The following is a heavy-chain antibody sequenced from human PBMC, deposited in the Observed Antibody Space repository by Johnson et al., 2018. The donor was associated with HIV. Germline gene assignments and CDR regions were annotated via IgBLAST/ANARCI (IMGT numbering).Heavy chain of an antibody. D-gene: IGHD2-15*01. V-gene: IGHV3-9*01. CDR3: SKDVLSLGYCSGGGCWEDAFDI. J-gene: IGHJ3*02. CDR1: GFTFSNHA. Sequence: QLVESGGGVVQPGRSLRLSCAASGFTFSNHALHWVRQAPGKGLEWVASISWNSGTIGYADSVKGRFTISRDNAKNSLYLQMNSLRAEDTAVYYCSKDVLSLGYCSGGGCWEDAFDIWGQGTKVTVSS. CDR2: ISWNSGTI.